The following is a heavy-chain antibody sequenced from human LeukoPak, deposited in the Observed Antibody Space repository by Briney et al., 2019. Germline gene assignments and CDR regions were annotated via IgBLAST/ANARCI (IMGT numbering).Heavy chain of an antibody. Sequence: GGSLTLSCAASGFNFSSFGMHWVRQAPGRGLEWVAFSRYNGIETYFADSVKGRFTISRDNSKNTLYLQINSPRGDDSAVYFCARSYGGNFFDYWGQGTLVTVSS. CDR2: SRYNGIET. CDR1: GFNFSSFG. D-gene: IGHD4-23*01. V-gene: IGHV3-30*02. J-gene: IGHJ4*02. CDR3: ARSYGGNFFDY.